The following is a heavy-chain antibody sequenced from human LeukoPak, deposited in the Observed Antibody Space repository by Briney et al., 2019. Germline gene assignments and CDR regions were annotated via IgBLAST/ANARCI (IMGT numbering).Heavy chain of an antibody. V-gene: IGHV3-21*01. CDR3: ARMVRDDYYDSSGYYSPDAFDI. J-gene: IGHJ3*02. CDR1: GFTFSDYA. Sequence: GGSLRLSCAASGFTFSDYAMNWVRQAPGKGLEWVSSISSDGNTEVTGYIYYADSVKGRFTISRDNAKNSLFLQMNSLRAEDTAVYYCARMVRDDYYDSSGYYSPDAFDIWGQGTMVTVSS. D-gene: IGHD3-22*01. CDR2: ISSDGNTEVTGYI.